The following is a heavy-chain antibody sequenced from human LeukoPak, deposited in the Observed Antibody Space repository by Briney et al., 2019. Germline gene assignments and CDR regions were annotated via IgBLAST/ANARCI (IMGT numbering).Heavy chain of an antibody. D-gene: IGHD3-16*01. CDR1: GFTFSHYG. CDR3: AKDARSYSYTYGAFDD. J-gene: IGHJ4*02. CDR2: MSYDGNKE. Sequence: PGGSLRLSCAASGFTFSHYGIHWVRQAPGKGLEWVAVMSYDGNKEHYADSVKGRFIVFRNNSRNTLDLQMNSLRPEDTGIYYCAKDARSYSYTYGAFDDWGQGTLVIVSS. V-gene: IGHV3-30*18.